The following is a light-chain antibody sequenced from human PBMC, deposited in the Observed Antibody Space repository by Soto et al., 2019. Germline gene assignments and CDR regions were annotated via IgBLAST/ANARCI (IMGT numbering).Light chain of an antibody. V-gene: IGKV3-20*01. CDR3: QQYDDWPPA. Sequence: EIVLTQSPGTLSLSPGERATLSCRASQSVDSSHLAWYQHRPGRAPKLLVYGASRRATGVPDRFSGSGSGTHFTLSIRRLESEDFAVYYCQQYDDWPPAFGGGTKVDIK. CDR1: QSVDSSH. J-gene: IGKJ4*01. CDR2: GAS.